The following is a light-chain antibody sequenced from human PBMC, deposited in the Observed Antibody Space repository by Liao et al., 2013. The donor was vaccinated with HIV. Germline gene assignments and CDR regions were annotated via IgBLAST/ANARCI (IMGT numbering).Light chain of an antibody. J-gene: IGLJ1*01. Sequence: SYELTQPPSVSVFPGQTASITCSGEKLGDKYACWYQQRPGQSPVLIIYQDRKRPSGIPERFSGSTSGSTATLTISRVEAGDEADYYCQVWDSNSDHYVFGTGTRVTVL. V-gene: IGLV3-1*01. CDR3: QVWDSNSDHYV. CDR1: KLGDKY. CDR2: QDR.